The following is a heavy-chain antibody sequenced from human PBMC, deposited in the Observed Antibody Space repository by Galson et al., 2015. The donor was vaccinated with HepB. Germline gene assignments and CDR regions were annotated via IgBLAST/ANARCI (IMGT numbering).Heavy chain of an antibody. Sequence: QSGAEVKKPGESLRISCTGSGYSFTSYWISWVRQMPGKGLEWMGRIDPSDSYTNYSPSFQGHVTISADKSISTAYLQWSSLKASDTAMYYCATDFPVDTAMVTVFDYWGQGTLDTVSS. CDR3: ATDFPVDTAMVTVFDY. D-gene: IGHD5-18*01. CDR1: GYSFTSYW. J-gene: IGHJ4*02. CDR2: IDPSDSYT. V-gene: IGHV5-10-1*01.